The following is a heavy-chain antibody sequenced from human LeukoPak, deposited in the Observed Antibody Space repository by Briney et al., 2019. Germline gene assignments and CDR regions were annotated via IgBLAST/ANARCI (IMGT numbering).Heavy chain of an antibody. V-gene: IGHV4-4*07. Sequence: SETLSLTCTVSGGSISSYYWSWIRQPAGKGLEWIGRIYTSGSTNYNPSLKSRVTMSVDTSKNQFSLKLSSVTAADTAVYYCARAFLVGYSPEEYFFDYWGQGNLVTVSS. CDR2: IYTSGST. J-gene: IGHJ4*02. CDR3: ARAFLVGYSPEEYFFDY. D-gene: IGHD2-15*01. CDR1: GGSISSYY.